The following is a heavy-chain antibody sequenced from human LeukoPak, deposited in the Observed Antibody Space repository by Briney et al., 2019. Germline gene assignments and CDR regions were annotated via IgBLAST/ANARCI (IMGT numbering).Heavy chain of an antibody. CDR1: GFIFISNS. D-gene: IGHD3-22*01. CDR2: ISSSSSYI. J-gene: IGHJ4*02. V-gene: IGHV3-21*06. CDR3: ARDLYYYDSSGSLDY. Sequence: GGSLRLSCAASGFIFISNSMNWVRQAPGKGLEWVSSISSSSSYIYYADSVKGRFTISRDNVKNSLFLQMNSLRVEDTAVYYCARDLYYYDSSGSLDYWGQGTLVTVSS.